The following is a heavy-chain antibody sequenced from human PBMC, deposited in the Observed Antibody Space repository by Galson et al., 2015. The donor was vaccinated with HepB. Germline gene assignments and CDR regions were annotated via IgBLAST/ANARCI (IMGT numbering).Heavy chain of an antibody. CDR2: ISSSGTI. V-gene: IGHV3-48*04. J-gene: IGHJ6*02. CDR3: ARQWLVPGYYGMDV. D-gene: IGHD6-19*01. Sequence: SLRLSCAASGFTFSSYSMNWVRQAPGKGLEWVSYISSSGTIYYADSVKGRFTISRDNAKNSLYLQMNSLRAEDTAVYYCARQWLVPGYYGMDVWGQGTTVTVSS. CDR1: GFTFSSYS.